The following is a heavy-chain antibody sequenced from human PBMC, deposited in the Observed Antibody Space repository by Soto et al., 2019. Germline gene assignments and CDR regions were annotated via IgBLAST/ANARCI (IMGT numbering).Heavy chain of an antibody. CDR3: ARDPSHGYNWFDP. Sequence: CKASGYTFTSYYMHWVRQAPGQGLEWMGIINPSGGSTSYAQKFQGRVTMTRDTSTSTVYMELSSLRSEDTAVYYCARDPSHGYNWFDPWGQGTLVTVSS. D-gene: IGHD5-18*01. V-gene: IGHV1-46*01. J-gene: IGHJ5*02. CDR2: INPSGGST. CDR1: GYTFTSYY.